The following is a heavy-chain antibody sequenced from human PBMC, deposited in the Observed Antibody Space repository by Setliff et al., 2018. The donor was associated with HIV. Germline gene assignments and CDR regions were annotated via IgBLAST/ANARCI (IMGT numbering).Heavy chain of an antibody. V-gene: IGHV4-38-2*02. Sequence: ETLSLTCTVSGYSISSGYYWGWIRQPPGKGLEWIGSIYHSGSTYYNPSLKSRVTISVDTSKNQFSLKLSSVTAADTAVYYCARLLNYYGNWFDPWGQGTLVT. CDR2: IYHSGST. J-gene: IGHJ5*02. D-gene: IGHD3-10*01. CDR3: ARLLNYYGNWFDP. CDR1: GYSISSGYY.